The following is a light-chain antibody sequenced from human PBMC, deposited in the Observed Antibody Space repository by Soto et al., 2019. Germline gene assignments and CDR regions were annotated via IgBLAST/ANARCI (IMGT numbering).Light chain of an antibody. CDR1: ALPKQY. CDR3: QSADSNGTYVV. Sequence: SSELTQAPSVSVSPGQTARITCSGDALPKQYAYWYQQKPGQAPVLVIYKDSERPSDIPERFSGSSSGTTVTLTISGVQAEDEADYYCQSADSNGTYVVFGGGTKLTVL. V-gene: IGLV3-25*03. CDR2: KDS. J-gene: IGLJ2*01.